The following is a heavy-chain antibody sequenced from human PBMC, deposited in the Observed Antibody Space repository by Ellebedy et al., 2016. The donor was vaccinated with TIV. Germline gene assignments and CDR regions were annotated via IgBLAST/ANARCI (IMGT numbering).Heavy chain of an antibody. CDR1: GYTFTNYY. CDR2: INPGGGGT. D-gene: IGHD3-16*02. J-gene: IGHJ6*02. Sequence: AASVKVSCKASGYTFTNYYMNWVRQAPGQGLEWMGIINPGGGGTSYAQKFQGRITMTRDTYTSTVYMELSRLSSEHTALYYCARAPLSGVFYGMDVWGQGTTVTVSS. V-gene: IGHV1-46*01. CDR3: ARAPLSGVFYGMDV.